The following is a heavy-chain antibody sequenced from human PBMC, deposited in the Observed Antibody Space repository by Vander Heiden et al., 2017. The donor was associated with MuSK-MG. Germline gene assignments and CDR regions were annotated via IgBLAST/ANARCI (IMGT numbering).Heavy chain of an antibody. D-gene: IGHD3-22*01. CDR3: ARSGPGYYYDSSGRRFDY. V-gene: IGHV4-38-2*02. CDR1: GYSISSGYY. Sequence: QVQLQESGPGLVKPSETLSLTCTVSGYSISSGYYWGWIRQPPGKGLEWIGSIYHSGSTYYNPSLKRRVTISVDTSKNQFSLKLSSVTAADTAVYYGARSGPGYYYDSSGRRFDYWGQGTLVTVSS. CDR2: IYHSGST. J-gene: IGHJ4*02.